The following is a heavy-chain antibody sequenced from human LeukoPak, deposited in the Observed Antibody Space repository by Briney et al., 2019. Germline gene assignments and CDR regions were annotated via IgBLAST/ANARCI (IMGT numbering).Heavy chain of an antibody. CDR1: GFTFSSYW. V-gene: IGHV3-74*01. CDR3: ARDLVADSNYYYYYMDV. J-gene: IGHJ6*03. Sequence: GGSLRLSCAASGFTFSSYWMHWVRQAPGKGLVWVSRINTDGSSTSYADSVKGRFTISRDNAKNTLYLQMNSLRAEDTAVYYCARDLVADSNYYYYYMDVWGKGTTVTVSS. D-gene: IGHD5-12*01. CDR2: INTDGSST.